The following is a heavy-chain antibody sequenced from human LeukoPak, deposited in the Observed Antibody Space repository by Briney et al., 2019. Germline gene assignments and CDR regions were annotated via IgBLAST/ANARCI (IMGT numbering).Heavy chain of an antibody. J-gene: IGHJ4*02. CDR1: GGTFSSYA. CDR2: IIPIFDTA. D-gene: IGHD6-6*01. Sequence: SVKVSCKASGGTFSSYAISWVRQAPGQGLEWMGGIIPIFDTANYAQEFQGRVTITTDESTSTAYMELSSLRSEDTAVYYCARGGEPQTLIAALDYWGQGTLVTVSS. V-gene: IGHV1-69*05. CDR3: ARGGEPQTLIAALDY.